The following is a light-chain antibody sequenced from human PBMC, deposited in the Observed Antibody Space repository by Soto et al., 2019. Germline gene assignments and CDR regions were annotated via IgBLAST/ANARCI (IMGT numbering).Light chain of an antibody. J-gene: IGLJ1*01. CDR1: SNDVGGYNY. Sequence: QSALTQPASVSGSPGQSIAISCTGTSNDVGGYNYVSWYQQHPVKAPQLITYDVTNRPSGVSDRFSGSKSGNTASLTISGLQAEDDAEYYCSSYTSSSTPYVFGTGTKVTVL. CDR2: DVT. V-gene: IGLV2-14*01. CDR3: SSYTSSSTPYV.